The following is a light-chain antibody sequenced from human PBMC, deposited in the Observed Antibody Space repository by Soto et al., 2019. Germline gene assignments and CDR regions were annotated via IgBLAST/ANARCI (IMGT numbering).Light chain of an antibody. V-gene: IGKV3-20*01. CDR1: QSVSSNY. CDR2: GAS. J-gene: IGKJ5*01. CDR3: QQYGSSPPIT. Sequence: EIVLTQSPGTLSLSPGERATLSFRASQSVSSNYLAWYQQTPGQAPRLLIYGASSRATGIPDRFSGSGSGTDFTLTISRLEPEDFAVYYCQQYGSSPPITFGQGTRLEIK.